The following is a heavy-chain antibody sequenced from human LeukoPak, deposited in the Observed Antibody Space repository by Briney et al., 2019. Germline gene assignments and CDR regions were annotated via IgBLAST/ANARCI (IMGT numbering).Heavy chain of an antibody. CDR1: GGSISSNAYY. Sequence: PSETLSLTCTVSGGSISSNAYYWDWIRQPPGKGLEWIGNVHYSGSTDYNPSLRSRVTISVDTSRNQFSLRLSSVTAADTAVYYCARHPGRSNWFDPWGQGTLVTVSS. V-gene: IGHV4-39*01. J-gene: IGHJ5*02. D-gene: IGHD1-14*01. CDR2: VHYSGST. CDR3: ARHPGRSNWFDP.